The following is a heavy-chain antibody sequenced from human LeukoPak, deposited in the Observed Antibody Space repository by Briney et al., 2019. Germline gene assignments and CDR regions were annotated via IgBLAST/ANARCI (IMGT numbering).Heavy chain of an antibody. CDR1: GYSFTSYW. J-gene: IGHJ4*02. CDR3: ARSESGLYFDY. D-gene: IGHD1-26*01. Sequence: GESLKISCKGSGYSFTSYWIGWVRQMPRKGLEWMGIINPGDCDTRYSPSFQGQVPISADKSISTAYLQWSSLKASDTAMYYCARSESGLYFDYWGQGTLVTVSS. CDR2: INPGDCDT. V-gene: IGHV5-51*01.